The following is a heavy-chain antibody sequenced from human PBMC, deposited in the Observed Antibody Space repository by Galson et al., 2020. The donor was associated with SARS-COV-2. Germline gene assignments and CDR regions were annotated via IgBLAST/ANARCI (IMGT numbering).Heavy chain of an antibody. J-gene: IGHJ2*01. V-gene: IGHV4-38-2*01. CDR3: ARQGVNMIVLVTVPGWFFDL. CDR1: GYSVSTTNY. Sequence: SQTLSLTCAVSGYSVSTTNYWGWVRLAPGKGLEWIGSIYPNGRTYYNPSLESRVTISVETSRTQFSLTLASVTAADTAFYYCARQGVNMIVLVTVPGWFFDLWGRGTLVTVSS. D-gene: IGHD2-21*02. CDR2: IYPNGRT.